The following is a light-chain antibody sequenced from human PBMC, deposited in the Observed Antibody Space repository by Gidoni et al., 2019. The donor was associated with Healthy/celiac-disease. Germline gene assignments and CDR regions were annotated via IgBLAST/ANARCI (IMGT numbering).Light chain of an antibody. V-gene: IGLV3-19*01. CDR1: SLRSYY. J-gene: IGLJ1*01. CDR3: NSRDSSGTARNV. CDR2: GKN. Sequence: SSELTQDPAVSVALGQTVRITCQGDSLRSYYASWYQQKPGQAPVLVIYGKNNRPSGIPERFSGSSSGNTASLTITGAQAEDEADYYCNSRDSSGTARNVFGTGTKVTVL.